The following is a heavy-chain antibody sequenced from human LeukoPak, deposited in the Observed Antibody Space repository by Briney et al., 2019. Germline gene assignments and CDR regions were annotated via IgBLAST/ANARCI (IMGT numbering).Heavy chain of an antibody. Sequence: SETLSLTCAVSGYSISSGYYWGWIRQSPGKGLEWIGSIYHSGSTYYNPSLKSRVTISVDTSKNQFSLELSSVTAADTAVYYCARAPDIAEDFDYWGQGTLVTVSS. CDR1: GYSISSGYY. V-gene: IGHV4-38-2*01. J-gene: IGHJ4*02. CDR3: ARAPDIAEDFDY. D-gene: IGHD3-9*01. CDR2: IYHSGST.